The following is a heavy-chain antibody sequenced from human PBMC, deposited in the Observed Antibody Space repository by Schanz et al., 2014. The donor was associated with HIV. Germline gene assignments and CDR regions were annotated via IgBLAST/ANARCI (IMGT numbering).Heavy chain of an antibody. Sequence: QVQLQESGPGLVKPSQTLSLTCTVSGGSISSGDYYWSWIRQPPGKGLEWIGYIYYSGSAYYNPSLKSRVTISLDTPKNQFSLKLSSVTAADTAVYYCASLDYYDSGSYSFDYWGQGTLVTVSS. D-gene: IGHD3-10*01. CDR2: IYYSGSA. CDR1: GGSISSGDYY. J-gene: IGHJ4*02. CDR3: ASLDYYDSGSYSFDY. V-gene: IGHV4-30-4*01.